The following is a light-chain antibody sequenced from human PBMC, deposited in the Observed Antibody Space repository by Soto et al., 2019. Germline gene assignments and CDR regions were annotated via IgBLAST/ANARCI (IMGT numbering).Light chain of an antibody. CDR2: DVN. CDR1: SSDVGGYNY. Sequence: QSALTQPRSVSGSPGQSVTIFCTGTSSDVGGYNYVSWYQQHPGKAPKLMFDDVNKRPSGVPGRFSGSKSGNTASLTISGLQAEDEANYYCSSYAGGSTLLFGGGTKLTVL. CDR3: SSYAGGSTLL. J-gene: IGLJ3*02. V-gene: IGLV2-11*01.